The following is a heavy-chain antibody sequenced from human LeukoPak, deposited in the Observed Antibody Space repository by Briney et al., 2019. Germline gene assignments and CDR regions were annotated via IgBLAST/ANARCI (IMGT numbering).Heavy chain of an antibody. V-gene: IGHV4-59*01. CDR2: IYYSGST. CDR1: GGSISSYY. CDR3: ARVRQQLAHNYYYYYYMDV. Sequence: SETLSLTCTVSGGSISSYYWSWIRQPPGKGLEWIGYIYYSGSTNYNPSLKSRVTISVDTSKNQFSLKLSSVTAADTAVYYCARVRQQLAHNYYYYYYMDVWGKGTTVTVSS. J-gene: IGHJ6*03. D-gene: IGHD6-13*01.